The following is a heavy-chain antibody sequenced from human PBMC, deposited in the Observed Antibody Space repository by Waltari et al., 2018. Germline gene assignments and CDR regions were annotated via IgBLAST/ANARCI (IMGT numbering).Heavy chain of an antibody. CDR1: GGPLRRGSYY. CDR3: ARDLIDDYGDFNWYFDL. V-gene: IGHV4-61*09. Sequence: QVQLQESGPGLVKPSQTLSLTCPCSGGPLRRGSYYWSWIRPPAGKGLEWIGYIYTSGSTNYNPALKSRVTISVDTSKNQFSLRLSSVTAADTAVDYCARDLIDDYGDFNWYFDLWGRGTLVTVSS. D-gene: IGHD4-17*01. CDR2: IYTSGST. J-gene: IGHJ2*01.